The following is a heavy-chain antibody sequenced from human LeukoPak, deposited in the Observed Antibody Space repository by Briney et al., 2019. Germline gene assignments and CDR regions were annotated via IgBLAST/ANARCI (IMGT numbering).Heavy chain of an antibody. CDR3: ARDRLTRWLQFRGLDY. V-gene: IGHV3-7*03. CDR2: IKHDGSEK. J-gene: IGHJ4*02. CDR1: GFIFTNYF. D-gene: IGHD5-24*01. Sequence: GGSLRLSCAASGFIFTNYFMSWVRQAPGKGPEWVASIKHDGSEKYYVDSVRGRFTISRDNAKNSLYLQMNSLRAEDTAVYYCARDRLTRWLQFRGLDYWGQGTLVTVSS.